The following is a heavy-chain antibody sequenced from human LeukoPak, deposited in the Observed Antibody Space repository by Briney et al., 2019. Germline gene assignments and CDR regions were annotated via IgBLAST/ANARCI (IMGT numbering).Heavy chain of an antibody. V-gene: IGHV4-61*08. Sequence: SETLSLTCTVSGGSISSGGYYWSWIRQHPGKGLEWIGYIYYSGSTNYNPSLKSRVTISVDTSKNQFSLKLSSVTAADTAVYYCAREFSRVSSGYQYYFDYWGQGTLVTVSS. CDR2: IYYSGST. D-gene: IGHD3-22*01. CDR3: AREFSRVSSGYQYYFDY. CDR1: GGSISSGGYY. J-gene: IGHJ4*02.